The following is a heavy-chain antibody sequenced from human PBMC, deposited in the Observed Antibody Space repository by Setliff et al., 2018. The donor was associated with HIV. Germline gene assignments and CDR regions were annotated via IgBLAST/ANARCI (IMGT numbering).Heavy chain of an antibody. J-gene: IGHJ4*02. CDR3: ARAVHSGWYYFDY. CDR2: ISYDGSKK. V-gene: IGHV3-30*04. D-gene: IGHD6-19*01. CDR1: GFTFSRYG. Sequence: GGSLRLSCAASGFTFSRYGMHWVRQAPGKGLEWVAFISYDGSKKYYADSVKGRFTISRDNAKNSLYLQMNSLRAEDTAVYYCARAVHSGWYYFDYWGQGTLVTVS.